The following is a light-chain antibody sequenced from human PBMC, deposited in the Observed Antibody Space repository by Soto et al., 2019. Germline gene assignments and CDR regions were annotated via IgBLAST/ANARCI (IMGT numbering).Light chain of an antibody. V-gene: IGKV3-11*01. CDR2: DAS. CDR1: QTISTY. Sequence: EIVLTQSPATLSLSPGERATLSCRPSQTISTYLAWYQQKPGQAPRLLIYDASNRVTGIPARFSGSGSGTDFTLTISSLEPEDFAVYYCQQRSDWPTFGQGTRLEI. CDR3: QQRSDWPT. J-gene: IGKJ5*01.